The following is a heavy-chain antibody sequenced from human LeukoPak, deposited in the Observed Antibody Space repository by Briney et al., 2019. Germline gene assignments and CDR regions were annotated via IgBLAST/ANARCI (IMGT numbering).Heavy chain of an antibody. CDR1: GSIFTSYW. D-gene: IGHD1-26*01. J-gene: IGHJ4*02. Sequence: GGSLEISGQGSGSIFTSYWIGWVGQLPGKGLEWMGIIYPGDSDTRYNPSFQGQVTTSADKSISTAYLQWSSLRASDTPRYYCARQGAGSYRRDFDYSGQGTLFTVSS. V-gene: IGHV5-51*01. CDR3: ARQGAGSYRRDFDY. CDR2: IYPGDSDT.